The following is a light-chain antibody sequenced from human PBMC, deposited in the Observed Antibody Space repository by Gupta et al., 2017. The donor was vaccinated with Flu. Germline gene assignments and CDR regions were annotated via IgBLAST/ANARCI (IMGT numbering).Light chain of an antibody. V-gene: IGKV2-28*01. Sequence: NSCRSSQSLLHSNGYNYLDWYLQKPGQSPQLLIYLGSNRASGVPDRFSGSGSGTDFTLKISRVEAEDVGVYYCMQALQTPFTFGPGTKVDIK. CDR2: LGS. CDR3: MQALQTPFT. CDR1: QSLLHSNGYNY. J-gene: IGKJ3*01.